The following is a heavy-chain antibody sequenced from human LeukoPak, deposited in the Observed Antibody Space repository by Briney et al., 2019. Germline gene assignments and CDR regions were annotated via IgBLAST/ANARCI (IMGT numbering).Heavy chain of an antibody. J-gene: IGHJ4*02. V-gene: IGHV4-34*01. CDR2: NDHSGST. Sequence: PSETLSLTCAVYRGSFSGYDWSWIRQPPGKGLEWIGENDHSGSTTYNPSLKSRVPISGDTAKNQFSLKLSSVTAADTAVYYCARGITKPDPIVVVPAAIRVAQAFDSWGQGTLVTVSS. CDR1: RGSFSGYD. CDR3: ARGITKPDPIVVVPAAIRVAQAFDS. D-gene: IGHD2-2*01.